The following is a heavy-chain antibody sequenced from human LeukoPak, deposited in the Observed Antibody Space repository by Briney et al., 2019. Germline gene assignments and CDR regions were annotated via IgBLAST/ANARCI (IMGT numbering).Heavy chain of an antibody. J-gene: IGHJ6*02. D-gene: IGHD3-22*01. CDR2: MNPNSGNT. Sequence: ASVKVSCKASGYTFTSYDINWVRQATGQGLEWTGWMNPNSGNTGYAQKFQGRVTMTRNTSISTAYMELSSLRSEDTAVYYCARDSSGYYWGYYGMDVWGQGTTVTVSS. CDR3: ARDSSGYYWGYYGMDV. V-gene: IGHV1-8*01. CDR1: GYTFTSYD.